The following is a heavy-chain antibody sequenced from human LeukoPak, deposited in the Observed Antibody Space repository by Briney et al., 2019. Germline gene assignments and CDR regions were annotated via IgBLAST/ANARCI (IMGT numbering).Heavy chain of an antibody. CDR3: ASSISSFSDFYI. D-gene: IGHD6-6*01. J-gene: IGHJ4*02. V-gene: IGHV3-66*01. Sequence: PGGSLRLSCAASGFTVSSKYMSWVRQAPGKGLEWVSVLYSDGTTYYADSVKGRFTISRDNSKNTLYLQMNSLRAEDTAVYYCASSISSFSDFYIWGQGTLVTVSS. CDR1: GFTVSSKY. CDR2: LYSDGTT.